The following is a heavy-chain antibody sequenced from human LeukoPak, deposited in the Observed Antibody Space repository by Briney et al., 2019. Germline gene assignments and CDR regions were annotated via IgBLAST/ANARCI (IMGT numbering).Heavy chain of an antibody. Sequence: PSETLSLTCAVYGGSFSGFYWSWIRQPPGKGLEWLGEINHSGSTNYNPSLKSRVTISVDTSKNQFSQKLSSVTAADTAVYYCARLRSGYCSSTSCYRYYYMDVWGKGTTVTVSS. D-gene: IGHD2-2*01. V-gene: IGHV4-34*01. J-gene: IGHJ6*03. CDR3: ARLRSGYCSSTSCYRYYYMDV. CDR1: GGSFSGFY. CDR2: INHSGST.